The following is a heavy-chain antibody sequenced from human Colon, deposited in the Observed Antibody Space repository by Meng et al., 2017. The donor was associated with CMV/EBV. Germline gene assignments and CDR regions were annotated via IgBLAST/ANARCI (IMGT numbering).Heavy chain of an antibody. D-gene: IGHD3-3*01. Sequence: IGDNGYYWGWIRQAPGKGLEWIGSLYFDGSNYYNPSLKSRVTFSLDMSKNQFSLRLTSVTAADTAVYYCARSLPIFGVLIIGSADFDLWGQGTLVTVSS. V-gene: IGHV4-39*07. CDR2: LYFDGSN. CDR1: IGDNGYY. CDR3: ARSLPIFGVLIIGSADFDL. J-gene: IGHJ4*02.